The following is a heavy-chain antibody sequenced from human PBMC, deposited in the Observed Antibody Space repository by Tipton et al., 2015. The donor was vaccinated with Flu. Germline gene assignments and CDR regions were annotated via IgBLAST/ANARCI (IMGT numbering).Heavy chain of an antibody. Sequence: LRLSCSVSGGSMRSGSFYWSWIRQPAGKGLEWIGRISGSGSGGANYNPSLRSRVTISVDTSKNQFSLKLSSVTAADTAVYFCARGLYGSGSYQRRYFDSWGQGTLVTVSS. J-gene: IGHJ4*02. D-gene: IGHD3-10*01. CDR3: ARGLYGSGSYQRRYFDS. CDR1: GGSMRSGSFY. CDR2: ISGSGSGGA. V-gene: IGHV4-61*02.